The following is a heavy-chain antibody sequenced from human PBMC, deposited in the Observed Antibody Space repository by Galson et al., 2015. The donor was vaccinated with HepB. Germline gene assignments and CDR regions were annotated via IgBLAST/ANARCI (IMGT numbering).Heavy chain of an antibody. Sequence: SLRLSCAASGFTFSSYAMHWVRQAPGKGLEWVAVISYDGSNKYYADSVKGRFTISRDNSKNTLYLQMNSLRAEDTAVYYCARDDSSGYYYHEVAIDYWGQGTLVTVSS. J-gene: IGHJ4*02. D-gene: IGHD3-22*01. CDR1: GFTFSSYA. CDR2: ISYDGSNK. CDR3: ARDDSSGYYYHEVAIDY. V-gene: IGHV3-30-3*01.